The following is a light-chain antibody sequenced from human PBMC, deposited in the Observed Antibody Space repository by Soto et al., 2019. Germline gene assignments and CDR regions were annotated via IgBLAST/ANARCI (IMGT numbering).Light chain of an antibody. Sequence: QSALTQPPSASGSPGQSVTISCTGTSSDIGGYNYVSWYQQHPGKAPKLIIYEVSKRPSGVPDRFSGSKSGNTASLTVSGLQAEDEADYYCAAWDDSLNGPDVVFGGGTKLTVL. V-gene: IGLV2-8*01. CDR2: EVS. J-gene: IGLJ2*01. CDR1: SSDIGGYNY. CDR3: AAWDDSLNGPDVV.